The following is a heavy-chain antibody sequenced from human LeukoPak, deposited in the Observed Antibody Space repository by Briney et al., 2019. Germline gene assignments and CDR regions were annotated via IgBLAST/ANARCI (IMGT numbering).Heavy chain of an antibody. Sequence: VASVKVSCKASGGTFSSYAISWVRQAPGQGLEWMGGIIPIFGTANYAQKFQGRVTFTADESTSTAYMELSSLRSEDTAVYYCARDGNCSGGSCSGLFDYWGQGTLVTVSS. CDR2: IIPIFGTA. J-gene: IGHJ4*02. V-gene: IGHV1-69*01. D-gene: IGHD2-15*01. CDR1: GGTFSSYA. CDR3: ARDGNCSGGSCSGLFDY.